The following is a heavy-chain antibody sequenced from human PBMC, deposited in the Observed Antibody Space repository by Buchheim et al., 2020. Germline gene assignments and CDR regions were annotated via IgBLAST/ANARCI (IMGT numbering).Heavy chain of an antibody. CDR1: GFNFPSYG. D-gene: IGHD2-2*01. CDR3: ARSVSRGSWDFDY. J-gene: IGHJ4*02. Sequence: EVQLLQSGGGLVQPGGSLRLSCVASGFNFPSYGMNWVRQAPGKGLEWVSAISSGGDDTFYADSVKGRFTISRDNVKNALYLQMSSLRAEDTAVYYCARSVSRGSWDFDYWGQGTL. CDR2: ISSGGDDT. V-gene: IGHV3-23*01.